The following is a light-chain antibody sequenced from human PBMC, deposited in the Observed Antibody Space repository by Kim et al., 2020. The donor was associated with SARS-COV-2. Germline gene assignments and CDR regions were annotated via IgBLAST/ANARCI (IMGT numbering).Light chain of an antibody. CDR3: AAWDDSLSGRV. Sequence: GLRVTISCSGSGSNIGRNYVYWYQQLPGTAPKLLIYRNNQRPSGVPDRFSGSKSGTSASLAISGLRSEDEADYYCAAWDDSLSGRVFGGGTKLTVL. CDR1: GSNIGRNY. J-gene: IGLJ3*02. V-gene: IGLV1-47*01. CDR2: RNN.